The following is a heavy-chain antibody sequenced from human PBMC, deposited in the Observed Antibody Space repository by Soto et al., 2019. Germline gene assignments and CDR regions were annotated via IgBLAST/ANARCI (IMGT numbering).Heavy chain of an antibody. J-gene: IGHJ5*02. CDR3: ARVARVGYCSSTSCYRGDWFDP. D-gene: IGHD2-2*01. V-gene: IGHV1-18*01. CDR1: GYTFTSYG. Sequence: ASVKVSCKASGYTFTSYGISWVRQAPGQGLEWMGWISAYNGNTNYAQKLQGRVTMTTDTSTSTAYMELRSLRSDDTAVYYCARVARVGYCSSTSCYRGDWFDPWGQGTLVTVSS. CDR2: ISAYNGNT.